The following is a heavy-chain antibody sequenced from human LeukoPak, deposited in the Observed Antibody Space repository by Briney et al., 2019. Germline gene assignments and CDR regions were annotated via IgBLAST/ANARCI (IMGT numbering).Heavy chain of an antibody. CDR3: MTAAGYNFGQY. CDR2: IYSSGST. V-gene: IGHV3-53*01. J-gene: IGHJ4*02. Sequence: PGGSLRLSCAASGFNVSNNYMTWVRQAPGKGLEWVSLIYSSGSTYYADSVRGRFTISRDNSKNTLYLQMNSLRAEDTAIYYCMTAAGYNFGQYWGQGTLVTVSS. CDR1: GFNVSNNY. D-gene: IGHD5-18*01.